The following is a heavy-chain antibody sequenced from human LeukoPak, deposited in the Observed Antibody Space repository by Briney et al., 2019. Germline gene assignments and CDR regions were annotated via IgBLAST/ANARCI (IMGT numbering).Heavy chain of an antibody. V-gene: IGHV5-51*01. CDR2: IYPGDSDT. Sequence: GESLKISCKGSGYSFTGYWIGWVRQMPGKGLEWMGIIYPGDSDTRYSPSFQGQVTISADKSISTAYLQWSSLKASDTAMYYCARHPRVMVYAAQVDYWGQGTLVTVSS. CDR3: ARHPRVMVYAAQVDY. J-gene: IGHJ4*02. CDR1: GYSFTGYW. D-gene: IGHD2-8*01.